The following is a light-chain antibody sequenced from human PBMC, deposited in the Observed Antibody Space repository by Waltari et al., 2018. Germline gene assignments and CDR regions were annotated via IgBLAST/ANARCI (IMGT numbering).Light chain of an antibody. V-gene: IGLV3-19*01. CDR1: SLRTYY. CDR3: ASRDSSDKFKV. Sequence: SSELTQDPAVSVALGQTVRITCQGDSLRTYYPSWYQQKPGQAPILVIYGKNERPSGIPNRFSGSESGDTASLTITGAQADDEADYYCASRDSSDKFKVFGSGTTVTVL. CDR2: GKN. J-gene: IGLJ1*01.